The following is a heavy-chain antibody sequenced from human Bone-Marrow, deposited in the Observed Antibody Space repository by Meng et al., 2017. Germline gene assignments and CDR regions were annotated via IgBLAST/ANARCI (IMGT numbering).Heavy chain of an antibody. CDR2: IYYSGST. V-gene: IGHV4-31*03. CDR3: ASLYGDSSVWYLDL. D-gene: IGHD4-17*01. Sequence: QGPPTEPVPGLAKPSQSPSLTCTILGGSISSGNHYWSWIRQNPGKGLEYIGYIYYSGSTYYNPSLKSRVIISVDTSKNQFSLRLNSVTAADTAVYYCASLYGDSSVWYLDLWGRGTLVTVSS. CDR1: GGSISSGNHY. J-gene: IGHJ2*01.